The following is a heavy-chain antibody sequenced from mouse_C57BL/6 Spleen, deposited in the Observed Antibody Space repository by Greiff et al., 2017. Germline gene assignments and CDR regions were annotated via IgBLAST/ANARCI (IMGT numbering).Heavy chain of an antibody. J-gene: IGHJ4*01. V-gene: IGHV1-26*01. D-gene: IGHD1-1*01. CDR3: ARRYYDSAVDY. Sequence: VQLQQSGPELVKPGASVKISCKASGYTFTDYYMNWVKQSPGKSLEWIGDINPTHGGTSYNQKFQGKATLTVDTSSNTAYMELSSLTSEDSAVYYCARRYYDSAVDYWGQGTSVTVSS. CDR1: GYTFTDYY. CDR2: INPTHGGT.